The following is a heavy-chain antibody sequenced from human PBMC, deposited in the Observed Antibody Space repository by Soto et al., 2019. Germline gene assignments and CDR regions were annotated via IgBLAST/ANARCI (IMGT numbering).Heavy chain of an antibody. CDR2: IVVGSGNT. J-gene: IGHJ4*02. CDR1: GFTFTSSA. D-gene: IGHD6-19*01. CDR3: AAASSGWYPFDY. Sequence: QMQLVQSGPEVKKPGTSVKVSCKASGFTFTSSAVQWVRQARGQRLEWIGWIVVGSGNTNYAQKFQKRVTITRDMSTSTAYMELSSLRSEDTAVYYCAAASSGWYPFDYWGQGTLVTVSS. V-gene: IGHV1-58*01.